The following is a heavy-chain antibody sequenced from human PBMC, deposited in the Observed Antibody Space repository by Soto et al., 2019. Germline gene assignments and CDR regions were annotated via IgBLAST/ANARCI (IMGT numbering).Heavy chain of an antibody. CDR3: ARVDSSGSFDY. V-gene: IGHV4-31*03. J-gene: IGHJ4*02. Sequence: TLSLTCTVSGGSISSGGYYWSWIRQHPGKGLEWIGYIYDSGGTYYNPSLKSRVTISVDTPKNQFSLKLSSVTAADTAVYYCARVDSSGSFDYWGQGTLVTVSS. CDR1: GGSISSGGYY. CDR2: IYDSGGT. D-gene: IGHD6-6*01.